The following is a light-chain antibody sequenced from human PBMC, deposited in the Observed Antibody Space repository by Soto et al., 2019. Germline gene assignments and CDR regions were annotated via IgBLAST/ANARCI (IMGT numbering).Light chain of an antibody. J-gene: IGKJ2*01. CDR2: GAS. V-gene: IGKV3-15*01. CDR1: QSVSNN. CDR3: QQSNNWPRT. Sequence: EIVMTQSPATLSVSPGDRATLSCRASQSVSNNLAWYQHKPGQAPRLLIYGASTRATGLPARFSGSGSGTESTLTISSLQSEDFAVYYCQQSNNWPRTFGQGTKLEIK.